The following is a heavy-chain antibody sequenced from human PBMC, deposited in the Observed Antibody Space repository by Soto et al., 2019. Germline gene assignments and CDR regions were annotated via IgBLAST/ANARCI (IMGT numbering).Heavy chain of an antibody. J-gene: IGHJ4*02. CDR3: AKLSYYGSGSYPGY. CDR1: GFTFSSYA. Sequence: GGSLRLSCAASGFTFSSYAMSWVRQAPGKGLEWVSAISGSGGSTYYADSVKGRFTISRDNSKNTLYLQMNSLRAEDTAVYYCAKLSYYGSGSYPGYWGQGTLVTVSS. CDR2: ISGSGGST. V-gene: IGHV3-23*01. D-gene: IGHD3-10*01.